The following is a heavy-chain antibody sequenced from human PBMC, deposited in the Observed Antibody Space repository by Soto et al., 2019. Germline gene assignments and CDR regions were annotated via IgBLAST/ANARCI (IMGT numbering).Heavy chain of an antibody. CDR1: GGSISDYY. CDR3: ARHRYGHYFDY. Sequence: QVQLQESGPGLVKPSETLSLTCTVSGGSISDYYWGWIRQPPGKGLEWIGYIYTSGNTNSNIYSTENTNYTPSLKRRVTISMDTSKNQFSLKLSSVTAADTAVYYCARHRYGHYFDYWGQGTLVTVSS. J-gene: IGHJ4*02. D-gene: IGHD5-18*01. CDR2: IYTSGNTNSNIYSTENT. V-gene: IGHV4-59*08.